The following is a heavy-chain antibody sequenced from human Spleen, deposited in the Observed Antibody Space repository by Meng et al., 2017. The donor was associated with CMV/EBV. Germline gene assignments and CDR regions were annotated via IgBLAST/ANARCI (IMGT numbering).Heavy chain of an antibody. V-gene: IGHV1-24*01. Sequence: ASVKVSCKASCYSFTSYGISWVRQAPGKGLEWMGSFDPEVGETTYAQKLQGRVTMTEDTSTDIAYMELRSLKSEDTAVYFCATDSLYFGVVNRYGMDVWGQGTTVTVSS. CDR1: CYSFTSYG. CDR3: ATDSLYFGVVNRYGMDV. CDR2: FDPEVGET. D-gene: IGHD3-3*01. J-gene: IGHJ6*02.